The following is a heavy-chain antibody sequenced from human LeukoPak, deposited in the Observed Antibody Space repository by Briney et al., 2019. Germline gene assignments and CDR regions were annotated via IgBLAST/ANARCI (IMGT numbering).Heavy chain of an antibody. J-gene: IGHJ5*02. V-gene: IGHV4-38-2*02. CDR1: GDSISSGYY. CDR3: ARIYCSSTSCYSEYNWFDP. Sequence: SETLSLTCTVSGDSISSGYYWGWIRQSPGKGLEWIGSFHHTGSTNYNPSLKSRVTISVDTSKNQFSLKLSSVTAADTAVYYCARIYCSSTSCYSEYNWFDPWGQGTLVTVSS. CDR2: FHHTGST. D-gene: IGHD2-2*01.